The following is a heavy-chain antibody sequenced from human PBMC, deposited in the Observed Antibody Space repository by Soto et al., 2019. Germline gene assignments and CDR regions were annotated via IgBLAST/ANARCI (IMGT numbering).Heavy chain of an antibody. J-gene: IGHJ4*02. CDR2: ISYDGSNK. D-gene: IGHD5-18*01. Sequence: QVQLVESGGGVVQPGRSLRLSCAASGFTFSSYAMHWVRQAPGKGLEWVAVISYDGSNKYYADSVKGRFTISRDNAQNPLYLQKNSLSAEDTAVYYGEGGGARCSYGYQNYGLDDWGQGTLVTVSS. CDR3: EGGGARCSYGYQNYGLDD. CDR1: GFTFSSYA. V-gene: IGHV3-30-3*01.